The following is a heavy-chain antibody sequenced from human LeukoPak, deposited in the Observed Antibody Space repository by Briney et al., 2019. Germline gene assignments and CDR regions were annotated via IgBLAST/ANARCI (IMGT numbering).Heavy chain of an antibody. J-gene: IGHJ3*02. CDR2: ISGHNGNT. V-gene: IGHV1-18*01. D-gene: IGHD2-15*01. CDR3: ARPILRYRPSYDAFDI. Sequence: ASVKVSCKASGYTFTSYGISWVRQAPGQGLEWMGWISGHNGNTNYAQKLQGRVTMTTDTSTSTAYMELRSLRSDDTAVYYRARPILRYRPSYDAFDIWGQGTMVTVSS. CDR1: GYTFTSYG.